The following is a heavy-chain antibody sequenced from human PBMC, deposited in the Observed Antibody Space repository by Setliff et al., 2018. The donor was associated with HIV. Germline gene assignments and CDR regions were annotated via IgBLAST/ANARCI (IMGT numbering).Heavy chain of an antibody. J-gene: IGHJ4*02. V-gene: IGHV4-34*01. D-gene: IGHD1-1*01. CDR1: GGSFSSYY. CDR2: IKHSEST. CDR3: ARERSLITNRRYFDS. Sequence: PSETLSLTCAVYGGSFSSYYWGWIRQPPGKGLEWIGEIKHSESTNYNPSLKSRVTISVDTSKHQFSLKVSSVTAADTAVYSCARERSLITNRRYFDSWGQGTLVTVSS.